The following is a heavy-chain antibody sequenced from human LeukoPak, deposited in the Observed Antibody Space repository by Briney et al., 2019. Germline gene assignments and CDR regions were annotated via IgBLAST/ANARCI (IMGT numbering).Heavy chain of an antibody. CDR3: ARDLAADKRAMDV. CDR2: LTDSSGFT. D-gene: IGHD6-13*01. Sequence: TGGSLRLSCAASGFTVSSNYMSWVRQAPGKGLEWLSYLTDSSGFTNYADSVKGRFTISRDNAKNSLYLQMNSLRADDTAVYYCARDLAADKRAMDVWGQGTTVTVSS. J-gene: IGHJ6*02. CDR1: GFTVSSNY. V-gene: IGHV3-11*05.